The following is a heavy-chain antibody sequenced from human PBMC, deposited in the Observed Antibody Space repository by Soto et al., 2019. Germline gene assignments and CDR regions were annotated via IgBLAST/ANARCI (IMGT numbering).Heavy chain of an antibody. CDR1: GFTCDSPYSHA. V-gene: IGHV3-23*01. D-gene: IGHD2-8*01. CDR2: ISSNGANT. Sequence: RWSLRLSCAASGFTCDSPYSHAISWVRQSPGKGPEWVSTISSNGANTHYAGSVQGRSTISKDASRNTVHLHMNSLRADDTATYFCVSWVSAHFDYWGHGTPVTVSS. CDR3: VSWVSAHFDY. J-gene: IGHJ4*01.